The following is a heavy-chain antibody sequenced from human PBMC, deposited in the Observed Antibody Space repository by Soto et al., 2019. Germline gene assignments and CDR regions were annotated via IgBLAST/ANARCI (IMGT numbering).Heavy chain of an antibody. D-gene: IGHD2-2*01. CDR2: ISSSSSYI. Sequence: PGGSLRLSCAASGFTFSSYSLNWVRQAPGKGLEWVSSISSSSSYIYYADSLKGRFTISRDNAKNSLYLQMNSLRAEDTAVYYCAREYCDSTRCFLPDSWGQGALVTV. V-gene: IGHV3-21*01. J-gene: IGHJ4*02. CDR1: GFTFSSYS. CDR3: AREYCDSTRCFLPDS.